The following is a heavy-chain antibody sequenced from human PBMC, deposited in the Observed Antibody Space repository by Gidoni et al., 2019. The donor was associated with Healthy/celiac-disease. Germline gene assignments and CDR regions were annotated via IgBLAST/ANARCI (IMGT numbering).Heavy chain of an antibody. CDR3: ARGRYCSGGSCFRLFDY. D-gene: IGHD2-15*01. CDR2: ISSSSSYI. V-gene: IGHV3-21*01. Sequence: EVQLVESGGGLVKPGGSLRLSCAASGFTFSSYSMNWVRQAPGKGLELVSSISSSSSYIYYADSVKGRFTISRDNAKNSLYLQMNSLRAEDTAVYYCARGRYCSGGSCFRLFDYWGQGTLVTVSS. CDR1: GFTFSSYS. J-gene: IGHJ4*02.